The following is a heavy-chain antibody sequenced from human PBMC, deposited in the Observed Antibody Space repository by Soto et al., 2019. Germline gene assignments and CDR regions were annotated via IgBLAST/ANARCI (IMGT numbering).Heavy chain of an antibody. CDR1: GYSFTRYW. CDR3: ARVRYDSRGFDF. V-gene: IGHV5-51*01. D-gene: IGHD5-12*01. J-gene: IGHJ4*02. CDR2: IYPGDSDT. Sequence: PGESLKISCKGSGYSFTRYWIGWVRQMPGKGLEWMGIIYPGDSDTRDSPSFQGQVIMSVAKSINSAYLQWSSLKVSDTAIYYCARVRYDSRGFDFWGQGTSVTVSS.